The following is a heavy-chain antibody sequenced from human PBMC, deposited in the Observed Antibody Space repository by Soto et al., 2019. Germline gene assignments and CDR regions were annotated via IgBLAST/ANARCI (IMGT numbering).Heavy chain of an antibody. CDR2: ISGSGGST. CDR1: GFTFSSYA. J-gene: IGHJ4*02. D-gene: IGHD6-19*01. V-gene: IGHV3-23*01. CDR3: AKVRGVAVADPAYFDY. Sequence: LRLSCAASGFTFSSYAMSWVRQAPGKGLEWVSAISGSGGSTYYADSVKGRFTISRDNSKNTLYLQMNSLRAEDTAVYYCAKVRGVAVADPAYFDYWGQGTLVTVYS.